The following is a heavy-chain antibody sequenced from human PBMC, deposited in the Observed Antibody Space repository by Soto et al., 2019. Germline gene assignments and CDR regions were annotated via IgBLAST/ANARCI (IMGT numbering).Heavy chain of an antibody. CDR1: GYTFTGYY. J-gene: IGHJ6*02. Sequence: ASLKVSCKASGYTFTGYYMHWVRQAPGQGLEWMGWINPNSGGTNYAQKFQGWVTMTRDKSVSTAYMELCRMRSDDTAVYYCARAGRSGKGIYCSSTSCYYYYGMDVWGQGATVTVSS. CDR2: INPNSGGT. V-gene: IGHV1-2*04. D-gene: IGHD2-2*01. CDR3: ARAGRSGKGIYCSSTSCYYYYGMDV.